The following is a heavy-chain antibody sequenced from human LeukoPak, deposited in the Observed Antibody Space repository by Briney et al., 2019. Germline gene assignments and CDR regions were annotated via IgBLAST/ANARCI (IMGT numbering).Heavy chain of an antibody. CDR1: GGTFSSYA. J-gene: IGHJ5*02. D-gene: IGHD1-1*01. V-gene: IGHV1-69*13. CDR3: ARGQLERLWWFDP. CDR2: IIPIFGTA. Sequence: GASVKVSCKASGGTFSSYAISWVRQAPGQGLEWMGGIIPIFGTANYAQKFQGRATITADESTSTAYMELSSLRSEDTAVYYCARGQLERLWWFDPWGQGTLVTVSS.